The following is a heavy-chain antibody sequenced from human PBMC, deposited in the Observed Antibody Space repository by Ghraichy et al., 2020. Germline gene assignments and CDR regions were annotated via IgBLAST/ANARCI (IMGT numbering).Heavy chain of an antibody. CDR3: ARDKWSSDTYFDWFYKTGFDP. CDR1: GFTFSDYY. CDR2: ISSSSSYT. V-gene: IGHV3-11*06. Sequence: LSLTCAASGFTFSDYYMSWIRQAPGKGLEWVSYISSSSSYTNYADSVKGRFTISRDNAKNSLYLQMNSLRAEDTAVYYCARDKWSSDTYFDWFYKTGFDPWGQGTLVTVSS. D-gene: IGHD3-9*01. J-gene: IGHJ5*02.